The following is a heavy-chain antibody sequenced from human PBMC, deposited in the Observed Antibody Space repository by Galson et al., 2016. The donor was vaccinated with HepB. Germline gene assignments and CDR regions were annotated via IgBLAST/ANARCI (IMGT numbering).Heavy chain of an antibody. CDR2: INSDGTIA. CDR3: GRDHSVVLTTAYNWFDP. V-gene: IGHV3-74*01. Sequence: SLRLSCAASGFAFGSHWMHWVRQVPGKGLVWVARINSDGTIANSADSVKGRFTNSRDNTKNTLHLTMNSLRVEDTVVYYCGRDHSVVLTTAYNWFDPWGQGTLVTVSS. J-gene: IGHJ5*02. CDR1: GFAFGSHW. D-gene: IGHD4-23*01.